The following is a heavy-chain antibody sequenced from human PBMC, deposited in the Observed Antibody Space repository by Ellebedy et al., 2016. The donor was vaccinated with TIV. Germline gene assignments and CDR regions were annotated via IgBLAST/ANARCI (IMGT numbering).Heavy chain of an antibody. Sequence: GGSLRLSXAASGFRFSNYGMHWVRQAPGKGLEWVAVIWYDGSNEYYADSVKGRFTISRDNTKNTLYLQMNSLSAEDTAVYYCARDREVLRYYDWSAFDYWGQGTLVSVST. CDR2: IWYDGSNE. CDR3: ARDREVLRYYDWSAFDY. CDR1: GFRFSNYG. D-gene: IGHD3-9*01. V-gene: IGHV3-33*01. J-gene: IGHJ4*02.